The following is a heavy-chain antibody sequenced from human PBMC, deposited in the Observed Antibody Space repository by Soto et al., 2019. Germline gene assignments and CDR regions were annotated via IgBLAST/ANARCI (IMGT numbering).Heavy chain of an antibody. CDR2: ISAYNGNT. CDR3: ARDATPEDY. J-gene: IGHJ4*02. Sequence: QVQLVQSGAEVKKPGASVKVSCKASGYTFTSYSISRVRRAPGQELEWMGWISAYNGNTSYAQKLQGRVTMTTDTSTSTAYMELRSLRPADTAVYYCARDATPEDYWGQGTLVPVSS. V-gene: IGHV1-18*01. CDR1: GYTFTSYS.